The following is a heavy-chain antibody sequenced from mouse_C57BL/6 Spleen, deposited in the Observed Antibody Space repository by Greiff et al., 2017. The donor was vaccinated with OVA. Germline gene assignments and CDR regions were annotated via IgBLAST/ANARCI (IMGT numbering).Heavy chain of an antibody. J-gene: IGHJ1*03. CDR1: GFTFSNYW. CDR2: IRLKSDNYAT. V-gene: IGHV6-3*01. CDR3: TGGDWYFDV. Sequence: EVQGVESGGGLVQPGGSMKLSCVASGFTFSNYWMNWARQSPEKGLEWVAQIRLKSDNYATHYAESVKGRFTISRDDSKSSVYLQMNNLRAEDTGIYYCTGGDWYFDVWGTGTTVTVSS.